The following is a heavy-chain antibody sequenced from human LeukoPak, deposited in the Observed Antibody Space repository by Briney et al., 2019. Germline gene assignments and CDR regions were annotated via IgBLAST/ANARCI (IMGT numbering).Heavy chain of an antibody. J-gene: IGHJ3*02. CDR2: INPNSGGT. CDR1: GYTFTGYY. Sequence: ASVKVSCKASGYTFTGYYMHWVRQGPGQGLEWMGWINPNSGGTNYAQKFQGRVTMTRDTSISTAYMELSRLRSDDTAVYYCASSICSSTSCYDLRAFDIWGQGTMVTVSS. D-gene: IGHD2-2*01. CDR3: ASSICSSTSCYDLRAFDI. V-gene: IGHV1-2*02.